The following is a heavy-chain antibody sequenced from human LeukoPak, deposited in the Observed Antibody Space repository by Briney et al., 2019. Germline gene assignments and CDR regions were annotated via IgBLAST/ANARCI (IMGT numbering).Heavy chain of an antibody. D-gene: IGHD6-19*01. CDR1: GYTFTGHY. CDR2: INPNSGGT. CDR3: AREDRSYSSGWNFDY. J-gene: IGHJ4*02. V-gene: IGHV1-2*04. Sequence: ASVKVSCKASGYTFTGHYMHWVRQAPGQGLEWMGWINPNSGGTKYAQNFQGWVTMTRDTSISTAYMELNRLISDDTAVYYCAREDRSYSSGWNFDYWGQGTLVTVSS.